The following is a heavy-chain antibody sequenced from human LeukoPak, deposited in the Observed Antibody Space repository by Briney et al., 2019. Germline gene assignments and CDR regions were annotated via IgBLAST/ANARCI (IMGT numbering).Heavy chain of an antibody. CDR1: GFTFSSYG. D-gene: IGHD3-16*01. J-gene: IGHJ4*02. Sequence: GGTLRLSCAASGFTFSSYGMSWVRQAPGKGLEWVSAISGSGGSTYYADSVKGRFTISRDNSKNTLYLQMNSLRDEDTAVYYCVRDFIGGHNDYWGEGTLVTVSS. CDR2: ISGSGGST. V-gene: IGHV3-23*01. CDR3: VRDFIGGHNDY.